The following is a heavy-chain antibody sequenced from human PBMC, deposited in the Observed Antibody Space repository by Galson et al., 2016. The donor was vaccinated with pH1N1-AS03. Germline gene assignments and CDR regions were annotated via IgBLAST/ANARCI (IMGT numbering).Heavy chain of an antibody. CDR3: ARHVTGRGGFDI. J-gene: IGHJ3*02. CDR2: INEDGSTA. CDR1: GFSFSTNW. Sequence: SLRLSCAASGFSFSTNWMHWVRQAPGKGLVWVAHINEDGSTARHADSVKGRFTISRDNVKNALYLQMHSLRAEDTAVYYCARHVTGRGGFDIWGQGTMVTVSS. V-gene: IGHV3-74*01. D-gene: IGHD2-21*02.